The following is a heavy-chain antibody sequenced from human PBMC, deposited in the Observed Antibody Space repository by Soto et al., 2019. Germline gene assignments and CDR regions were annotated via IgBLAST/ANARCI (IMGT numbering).Heavy chain of an antibody. J-gene: IGHJ4*02. D-gene: IGHD2-2*01. V-gene: IGHV3-30-3*01. CDR1: GFTFSSYA. Sequence: QVQLVESGGGVVQPGRSLRLSCAASGFTFSSYAMHWVRQAPGKGLEWVAVISYDGSNKYYADSVKGRFTISRDNSKNTLYLQMKMLRAGDTAVYYCERGPSSLTRFDYWGQGTLVTVSS. CDR3: ERGPSSLTRFDY. CDR2: ISYDGSNK.